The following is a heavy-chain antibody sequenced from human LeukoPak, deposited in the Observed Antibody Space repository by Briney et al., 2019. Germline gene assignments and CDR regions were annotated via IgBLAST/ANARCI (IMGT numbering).Heavy chain of an antibody. D-gene: IGHD4-23*01. J-gene: IGHJ4*02. CDR2: IFHSGSI. CDR3: AVYGANTYFFDY. Sequence: SETLSLTCAVSGYSISSGYYWGWIRQPPGKRLEWIVSIFHSGSIYYNPSLKSRVTLSVDTSKNHVSLKLSSVTAADTAVYYCAVYGANTYFFDYWGQGTLVTVSS. CDR1: GYSISSGYY. V-gene: IGHV4-38-2*01.